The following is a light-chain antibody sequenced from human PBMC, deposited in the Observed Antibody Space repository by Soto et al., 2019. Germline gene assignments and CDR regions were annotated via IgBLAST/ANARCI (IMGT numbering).Light chain of an antibody. CDR2: DVN. CDR1: SSDVGTYNY. J-gene: IGLJ2*01. Sequence: QSALTQPRSVSGSPGQSVTISCTGTSSDVGTYNYVSWYQQHPGKAPKLLIYDVNKRPSGVPDRFSGSKSGNTASLTISGLPAEDEADYYCCSYAGSYIYVVFGGGTKLTVL. V-gene: IGLV2-11*01. CDR3: CSYAGSYIYVV.